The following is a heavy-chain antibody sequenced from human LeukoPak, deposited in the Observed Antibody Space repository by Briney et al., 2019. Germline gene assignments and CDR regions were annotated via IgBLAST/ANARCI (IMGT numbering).Heavy chain of an antibody. CDR2: IFNSGRT. Sequence: SETLSLTCTVSGGYLSSYYWSWSRQPPGTGLEWRWYIFNSGRTKYNPSLKSRVTISVDTSKIQFSLKLSSVTAADTAVYFCALGDCSSTSCYVFDYWGQGTLVTVSS. D-gene: IGHD2-2*01. V-gene: IGHV4-59*01. CDR1: GGYLSSYY. J-gene: IGHJ4*02. CDR3: ALGDCSSTSCYVFDY.